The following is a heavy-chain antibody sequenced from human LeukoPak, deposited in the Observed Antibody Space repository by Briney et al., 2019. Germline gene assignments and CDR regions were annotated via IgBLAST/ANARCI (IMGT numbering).Heavy chain of an antibody. CDR3: ARSGGPGGWFDP. J-gene: IGHJ5*02. V-gene: IGHV3-23*01. CDR1: GFTFSSYA. Sequence: GGSLRLSCAASGFTFSSYAMSWVRQAPGKGLEWVSAISGSGGSTYYADSVKGRFTISRDNSKNTLYLQMNSLRAEDTAVYYCARSGGPGGWFDPWGQGTLVTVSS. D-gene: IGHD3-16*01. CDR2: ISGSGGST.